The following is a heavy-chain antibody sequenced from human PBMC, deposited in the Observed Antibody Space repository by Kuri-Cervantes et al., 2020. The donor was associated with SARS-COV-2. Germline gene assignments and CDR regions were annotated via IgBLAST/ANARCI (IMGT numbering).Heavy chain of an antibody. Sequence: GESLKISCAASGFTFSDYYMSWIRQAPGKGLEWVSYISSSGSTIYYADSVKGRFTISRDNAKNSLYLQMNSPRAEDTAVYYCARNDFWSGYYFDYWGQGTLVTVSS. J-gene: IGHJ4*02. CDR2: ISSSGSTI. CDR1: GFTFSDYY. V-gene: IGHV3-11*04. CDR3: ARNDFWSGYYFDY. D-gene: IGHD3-3*01.